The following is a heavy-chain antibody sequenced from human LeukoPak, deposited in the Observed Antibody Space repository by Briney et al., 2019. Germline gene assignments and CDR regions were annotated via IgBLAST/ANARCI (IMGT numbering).Heavy chain of an antibody. CDR2: INPNSGGT. D-gene: IGHD6-13*01. J-gene: IGHJ4*02. V-gene: IGHV1-2*02. CDR3: ARDLTLKYSSSWYWGAVSEDDDY. CDR1: GYTFTGYY. Sequence: ASVKVSCKASGYTFTGYYMHWVRQAPGQGLEWMGWINPNSGGTNYAQKFQGRVTMTRDTSISTAYMELSRLRSDDTAVYYCARDLTLKYSSSWYWGAVSEDDDYWGQGTLVTVSS.